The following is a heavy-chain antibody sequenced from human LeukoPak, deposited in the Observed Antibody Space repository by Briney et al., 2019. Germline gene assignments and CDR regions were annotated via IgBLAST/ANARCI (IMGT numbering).Heavy chain of an antibody. Sequence: GGSLRLPCAASGFTFSSYAMSWVRQAPGKGLEGVSGISGSGGSTYYADSVKGRFTISRDNSKNTLYLQMNSLRAEDTAVYYCAKDLNRSWYKSIDYWGQGTLVTVSS. CDR3: AKDLNRSWYKSIDY. D-gene: IGHD6-13*01. J-gene: IGHJ4*02. V-gene: IGHV3-23*01. CDR1: GFTFSSYA. CDR2: ISGSGGST.